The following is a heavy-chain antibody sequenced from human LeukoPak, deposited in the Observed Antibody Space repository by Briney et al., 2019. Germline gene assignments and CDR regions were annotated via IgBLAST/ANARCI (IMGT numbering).Heavy chain of an antibody. Sequence: ASVKVSCKTSGYTFNNYGISWVRQAPGQGLEWVGWISADNGDTNYTQQLQGRVTMTTDTSTSTAYMELRSLRSDDTAVYYCARGESRGSGSYRAFFYYYYYTDVWGKGTTVTISS. CDR3: ARGESRGSGSYRAFFYYYYYTDV. CDR1: GYTFNNYG. CDR2: ISADNGDT. J-gene: IGHJ6*03. V-gene: IGHV1-18*01. D-gene: IGHD3-10*01.